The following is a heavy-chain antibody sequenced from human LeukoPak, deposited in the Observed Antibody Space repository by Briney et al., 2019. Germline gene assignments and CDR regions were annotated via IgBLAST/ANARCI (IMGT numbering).Heavy chain of an antibody. CDR3: TTVLDYGGQLFDY. CDR1: GFSFHYAW. V-gene: IGHV3-15*01. CDR2: IKNKFEGGTA. J-gene: IGHJ4*02. D-gene: IGHD4-23*01. Sequence: PGGSLRLSCAASGFSFHYAWMTWVRQGPGKGLEWVGHIKNKFEGGTADYGAPVKGRITISRDDSTNTVHLQMNGLKTEDIAVYYCTTVLDYGGQLFDYWGQGTLVTVSS.